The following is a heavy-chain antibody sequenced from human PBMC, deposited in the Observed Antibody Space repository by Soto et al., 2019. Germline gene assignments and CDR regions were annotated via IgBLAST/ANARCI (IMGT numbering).Heavy chain of an antibody. CDR2: IKSKTDGGTT. D-gene: IGHD6-19*01. CDR1: GFTFSNAW. J-gene: IGHJ4*02. CDR3: TTQVIGIAVAGNYFDY. Sequence: EVQLVESGGGLVKPGGSLRLSCAASGFTFSNAWLSWVRQAPGKGLEWVGRIKSKTDGGTTDYAAPVKGRFTISRDDSKNTLYLQMNSLKTEDTAVYYCTTQVIGIAVAGNYFDYWGQGTLVTVSS. V-gene: IGHV3-15*01.